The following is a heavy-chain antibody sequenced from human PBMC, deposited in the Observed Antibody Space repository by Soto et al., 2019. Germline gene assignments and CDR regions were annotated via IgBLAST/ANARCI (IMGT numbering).Heavy chain of an antibody. Sequence: PAETLSLTCTGSGGAISSSSYFWGWIRQPPGKGLEWIGSMYYSGGTYYNPSLKSRVTISVDTSKNQFSLKLSSVTAADTAVYYCASYGKSTIRPLTWFTPWAQGTLVPSPQ. CDR3: ASYGKSTIRPLTWFTP. V-gene: IGHV4-39*01. CDR1: GGAISSSSYF. CDR2: MYYSGGT. D-gene: IGHD3-9*01. J-gene: IGHJ5*02.